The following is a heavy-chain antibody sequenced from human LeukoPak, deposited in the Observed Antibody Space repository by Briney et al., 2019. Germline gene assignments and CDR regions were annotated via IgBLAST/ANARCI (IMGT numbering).Heavy chain of an antibody. J-gene: IGHJ4*02. CDR2: IKQDGSEK. Sequence: GGSLRLSCAASGFTFSSYWMSWVRQAPGKGLEWVANIKQDGSEKYYVDSVKGRFTFSRDNAKNSLYLQMNSLRAEDTAVYYCARDLNAFRTTVTTWALGYWGQGTLVTVSS. CDR1: GFTFSSYW. D-gene: IGHD4-17*01. V-gene: IGHV3-7*03. CDR3: ARDLNAFRTTVTTWALGY.